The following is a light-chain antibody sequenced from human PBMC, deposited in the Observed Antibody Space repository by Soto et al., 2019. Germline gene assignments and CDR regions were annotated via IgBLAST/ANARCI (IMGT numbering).Light chain of an antibody. J-gene: IGKJ1*01. CDR1: QSVSSSY. Sequence: EIVLTQSPGTLSLSPGERATLSCRASQSVSSSYLAWYQQKPGQAPRLLIYGASSRATDIPDRFSGSGSGTDFTLTISRLETEEFAVYYCQQYGSSPRTFGQGTKVEIK. V-gene: IGKV3-20*01. CDR2: GAS. CDR3: QQYGSSPRT.